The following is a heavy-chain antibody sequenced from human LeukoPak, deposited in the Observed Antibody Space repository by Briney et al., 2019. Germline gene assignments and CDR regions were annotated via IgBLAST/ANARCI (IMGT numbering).Heavy chain of an antibody. CDR1: GGSFSACY. D-gene: IGHD2/OR15-2a*01. CDR3: ARVDKNGGTTFDY. CDR2: INHSGGT. J-gene: IGHJ4*02. V-gene: IGHV4-34*01. Sequence: SETLCLTCAVYGGSFSACYWSWIRQPPGKGLERIGEINHSGGTNYNPSLKSRVTISVDTSKNQFSLKLSSVTAADTAIYYCARVDKNGGTTFDYWGQGTLVTVSS.